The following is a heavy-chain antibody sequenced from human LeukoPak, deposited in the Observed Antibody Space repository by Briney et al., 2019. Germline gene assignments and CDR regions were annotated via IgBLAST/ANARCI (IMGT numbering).Heavy chain of an antibody. D-gene: IGHD3-22*01. CDR1: GYIFTGYY. Sequence: ASVKVSCKASGYIFTGYYMHWVRQAPGQGLEWMGWINPNSGDTNYAQKFQGRVTMTRDTSTSTAYMELGSLRSDDTAVYYCARDSNKIVDYWGQGTPVTVSS. CDR2: INPNSGDT. CDR3: ARDSNKIVDY. V-gene: IGHV1-2*02. J-gene: IGHJ4*02.